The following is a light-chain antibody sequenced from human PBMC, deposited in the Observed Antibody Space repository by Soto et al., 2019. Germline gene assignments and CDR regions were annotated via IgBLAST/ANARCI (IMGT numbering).Light chain of an antibody. V-gene: IGKV1-5*03. J-gene: IGKJ1*01. CDR2: KAS. CDR1: QSIRSW. CDR3: QQYETMVT. Sequence: DIQMTQSPFTLSASIGDRVTITCRASQSIRSWLAWYQQKPGKAPKLLIYKASILESGVSSRFSGSGSGTEFTLAISSLQPDDFATYYCQQYETMVTFGQGTKVEIK.